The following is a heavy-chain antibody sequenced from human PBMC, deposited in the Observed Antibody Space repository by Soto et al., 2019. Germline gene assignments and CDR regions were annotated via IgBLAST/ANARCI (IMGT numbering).Heavy chain of an antibody. Sequence: ASVKVSCKASGYTFTNNDVTWVRQATGQGLEWMGWMNPGSGDTGYAQKFQGRVTMTRNISIATAYMELSSLRSEDTAIYYCARMASFGSLNWFDPWGQGTLVTAPQ. D-gene: IGHD5-18*01. CDR3: ARMASFGSLNWFDP. V-gene: IGHV1-8*01. CDR1: GYTFTNND. J-gene: IGHJ5*02. CDR2: MNPGSGDT.